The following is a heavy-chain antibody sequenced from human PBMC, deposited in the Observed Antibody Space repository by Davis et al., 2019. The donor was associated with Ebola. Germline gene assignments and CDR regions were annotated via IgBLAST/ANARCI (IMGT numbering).Heavy chain of an antibody. V-gene: IGHV1-69*06. D-gene: IGHD4-23*01. CDR2: IIPIFGTA. Sequence: SVKVSCKASGGTFSSYAISWVRQAPGQGLEWMGRIIPIFGTANYAQKFQGRVTITADKSTSTAYMELSSLGSEDTAVYYCARGRPTMTTVVTHRYYYYGMDVWGQGTTVTVSS. J-gene: IGHJ6*02. CDR3: ARGRPTMTTVVTHRYYYYGMDV. CDR1: GGTFSSYA.